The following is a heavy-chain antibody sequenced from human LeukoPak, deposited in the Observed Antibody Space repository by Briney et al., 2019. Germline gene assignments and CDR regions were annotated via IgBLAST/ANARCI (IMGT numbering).Heavy chain of an antibody. CDR3: ARDKAHSYGRYFDP. CDR1: GGSISTYY. J-gene: IGHJ5*02. D-gene: IGHD5-18*01. CDR2: ISYGNT. Sequence: SETLSLTCSVSGGSISTYYWNWIRQTPGKGLEWIGHISYGNTDYNPSLKSRVTISVDTSKNQFSLKLTSVTAADTAVYYCARDKAHSYGRYFDPWGQGALVTVSS. V-gene: IGHV4-59*01.